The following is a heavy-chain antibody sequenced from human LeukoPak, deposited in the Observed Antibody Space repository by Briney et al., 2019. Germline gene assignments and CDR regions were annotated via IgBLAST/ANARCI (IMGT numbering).Heavy chain of an antibody. CDR1: GDTFSSFG. J-gene: IGHJ4*02. Sequence: GAPVKVSCKASGDTFSSFGFSWVRQAPGQGPEWMGWISVYNGNTVYAQKVQGRVTMTTDTSTSTAYMELRSLTSDDTAVYYCARDPRIDYYGSGSYPDYWGQGTLVTVSS. CDR3: ARDPRIDYYGSGSYPDY. D-gene: IGHD3-10*01. CDR2: ISVYNGNT. V-gene: IGHV1-18*01.